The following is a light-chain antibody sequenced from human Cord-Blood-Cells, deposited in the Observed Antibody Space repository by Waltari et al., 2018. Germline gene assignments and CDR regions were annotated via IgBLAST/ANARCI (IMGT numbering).Light chain of an antibody. V-gene: IGKV1-9*01. CDR1: QGISIH. CDR2: AAS. Sequence: IQLTQSPSSLSASVVDRIAITCRASQGISIHLAWYQQKPGKAPKLLIYAASTMQSGIPARFSGSGSGTEFTLTISSLQPEDFATYYCQQYNNYPLTFGPGTKVEIK. CDR3: QQYNNYPLT. J-gene: IGKJ3*01.